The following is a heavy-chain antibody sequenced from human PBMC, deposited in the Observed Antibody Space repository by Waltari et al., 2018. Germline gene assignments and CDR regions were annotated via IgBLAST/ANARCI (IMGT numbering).Heavy chain of an antibody. V-gene: IGHV1-69*01. D-gene: IGHD3-22*01. CDR2: IIPMFGTA. CDR3: ARVHVNYYDKTSAGYFDL. J-gene: IGHJ2*01. Sequence: QVQLVQSGAAVPKPGSSVKVSCKASGGTCASYDISWVRQAPGQGIECMGDIIPMFGTANYAQKFQDRVTITADESTSTAYMGLSSLRSEDTAVYYCARVHVNYYDKTSAGYFDLWGRGTLVTVSS. CDR1: GGTCASYD.